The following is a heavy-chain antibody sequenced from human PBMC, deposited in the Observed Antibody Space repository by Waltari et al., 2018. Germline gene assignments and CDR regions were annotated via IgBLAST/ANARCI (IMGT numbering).Heavy chain of an antibody. J-gene: IGHJ6*01. V-gene: IGHV3-74*01. CDR3: VRDEPGYGMDV. CDR1: GFTFSNYW. CDR2: INKDGDGA. Sequence: EVQLVESGGASVQTGESLRLSCAASGFTFSNYWMHWVRQTPGKGLFWISHINKDGDGASYAYTVGRRFTSSRVSAKNTVFLQMTSLRAEDTGLYLCVRDEPGYGMDVWRQGTPVTVSS.